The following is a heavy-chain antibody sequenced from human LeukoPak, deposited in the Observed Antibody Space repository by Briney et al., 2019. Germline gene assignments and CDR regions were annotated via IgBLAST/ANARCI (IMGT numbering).Heavy chain of an antibody. J-gene: IGHJ3*02. Sequence: GGSLRLSCAASGFTFDDYAMQWVRQAPGKGLEWVSLISGDGGSTYYADSVKGRFTISRDNSKNSLYLQMNSLRTEDTALYYCAILTVTTRASAFDIWGQGTMVTVSS. CDR1: GFTFDDYA. CDR2: ISGDGGST. V-gene: IGHV3-43*02. D-gene: IGHD4-17*01. CDR3: AILTVTTRASAFDI.